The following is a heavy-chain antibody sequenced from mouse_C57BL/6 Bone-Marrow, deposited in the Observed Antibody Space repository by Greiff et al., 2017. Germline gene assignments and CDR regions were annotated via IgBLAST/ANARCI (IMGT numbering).Heavy chain of an antibody. V-gene: IGHV2-2*01. D-gene: IGHD2-4*01. J-gene: IGHJ1*03. Sequence: QVQLQQSGPGLVQPSQSLSITCTVSGFSFTSYGVHWVRQSPGKGLEWLGVIWSGGSTDYNAAFISRLSISKDNSKSQVFLKMNSLQADDTAIYYCARNSDYDPYWYFDVWGTGTTVTVSS. CDR2: IWSGGST. CDR1: GFSFTSYG. CDR3: ARNSDYDPYWYFDV.